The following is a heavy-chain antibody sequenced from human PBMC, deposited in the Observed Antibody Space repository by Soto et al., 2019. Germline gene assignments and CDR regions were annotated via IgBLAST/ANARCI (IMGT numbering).Heavy chain of an antibody. V-gene: IGHV4-59*01. CDR2: IYYSGST. CDR3: ARIAGGNHDAFDI. Sequence: SETLSLTCTVSGGSISSYYWSWIRQPPGKGLEWIGYIYYSGSTNYNPSLKSRVTISVDTSKNQFSLKLSSVTAADTAVYYCARIAGGNHDAFDIWGQGTMVTVSS. CDR1: GGSISSYY. J-gene: IGHJ3*02. D-gene: IGHD6-13*01.